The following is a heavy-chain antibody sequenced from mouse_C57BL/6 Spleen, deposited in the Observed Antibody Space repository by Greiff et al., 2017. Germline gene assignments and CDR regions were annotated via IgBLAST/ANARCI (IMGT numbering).Heavy chain of an antibody. CDR2: IWSGGST. CDR1: GFSLTSYG. V-gene: IGHV2-2*01. J-gene: IGHJ2*01. Sequence: VQLQQSGPGLVQPSQSLSITCTVSGFSLTSYGVHWVRQSPGQGLEWLGVIWSGGSTDYNAAFISRLGISKDNSKSQVFFKMNSRQADDTAIYFCARTPHGSTSYYLDYWGQGTTLTASS. D-gene: IGHD1-1*01. CDR3: ARTPHGSTSYYLDY.